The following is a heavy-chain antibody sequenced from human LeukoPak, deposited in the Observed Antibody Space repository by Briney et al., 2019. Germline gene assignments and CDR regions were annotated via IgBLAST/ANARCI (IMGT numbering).Heavy chain of an antibody. CDR2: IYYSGST. Sequence: SETLSLTCTVSGGSISSYYWSWIRQPPGKGLEWIGYIYYSGSTNYNPSLKSRVTISVDTSKNQFSLKLSSVTAADTAVYYCARVSRMGELRVIDYWGQGTLVTVSS. D-gene: IGHD3-16*01. V-gene: IGHV4-59*01. CDR1: GGSISSYY. J-gene: IGHJ4*02. CDR3: ARVSRMGELRVIDY.